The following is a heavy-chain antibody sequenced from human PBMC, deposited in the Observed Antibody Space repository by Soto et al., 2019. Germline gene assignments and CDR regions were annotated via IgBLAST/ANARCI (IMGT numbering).Heavy chain of an antibody. Sequence: ASVKVSCKASGYTFTSYAMHWVRQAPGQRLEWMGWINAGNGNTKYSQKFQGRVTITRDTSASTAYLELSSLRSEDTAVYYCARNLGYCTNGVCYKPPRFDYWGQGTLVTVSS. J-gene: IGHJ4*02. CDR1: GYTFTSYA. D-gene: IGHD2-8*01. V-gene: IGHV1-3*01. CDR2: INAGNGNT. CDR3: ARNLGYCTNGVCYKPPRFDY.